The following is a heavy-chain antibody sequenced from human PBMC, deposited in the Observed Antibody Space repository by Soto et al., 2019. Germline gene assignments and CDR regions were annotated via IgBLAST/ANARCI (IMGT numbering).Heavy chain of an antibody. CDR3: AGDYESSGYISY. CDR2: ISYRGST. V-gene: IGHV4-30-4*01. CDR1: GGSISSSDYY. Sequence: QVQLQESGPGLVKPSQTLSLTCTVSGGSISSSDYYWSWLRQSPGRGLEWIGYISYRGSTYYNPSLRSRVALSVATSKRQFSLTLSSVTAADTAVYFCAGDYESSGYISYWGQGTLVTVSS. J-gene: IGHJ4*02. D-gene: IGHD3-22*01.